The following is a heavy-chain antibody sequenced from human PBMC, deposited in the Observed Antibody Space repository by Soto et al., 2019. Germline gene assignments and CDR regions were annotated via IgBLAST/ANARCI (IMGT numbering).Heavy chain of an antibody. CDR1: GGALSSHY. CDR2: IYYRGST. D-gene: IGHD1-26*01. CDR3: ARDGREASGMDG. J-gene: IGHJ6*02. V-gene: IGHV4-59*11. Sequence: PSETLSLPGTVSGGALSSHYWSWVRQAPGKGLEWIGHIYYRGSTSYNPSLRSRSTRAVDTSNNQFSLKLNSVTTADTAVYYCARDGREASGMDGWGQGTKVTVSS.